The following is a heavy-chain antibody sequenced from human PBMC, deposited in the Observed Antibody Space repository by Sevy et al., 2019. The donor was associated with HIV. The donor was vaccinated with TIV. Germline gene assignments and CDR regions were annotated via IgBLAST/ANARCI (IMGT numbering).Heavy chain of an antibody. Sequence: GGCLRLSCTASGFTFDIYSMNWVRQAPGKGLEWVASISSRSIYIYYADSALGRFIVSRDNAKNSLYLQMSSLRAEDTAVYYCTRDLDCTVTSFDPGGDDGFDVWGQGAMVTVSS. V-gene: IGHV3-21*06. CDR3: TRDLDCTVTSFDPGGDDGFDV. CDR2: ISSRSIYI. J-gene: IGHJ3*01. D-gene: IGHD2-8*02. CDR1: GFTFDIYS.